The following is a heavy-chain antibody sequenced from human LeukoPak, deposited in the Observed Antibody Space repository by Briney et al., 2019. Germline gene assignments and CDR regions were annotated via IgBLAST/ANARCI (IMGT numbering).Heavy chain of an antibody. CDR3: ARGGEYHDISGYSDDAFDI. V-gene: IGHV1-2*02. D-gene: IGHD3-22*01. CDR1: GYTFTGYY. Sequence: ASVKLSCKSSGYTFTGYYMHWVRHAPGQGLEWMGWINPNSGGTNYAQKFQGRVTLTRDTSISTAYMELSRLRSDDTAVYYCARGGEYHDISGYSDDAFDIWGQGTMVTVSS. CDR2: INPNSGGT. J-gene: IGHJ3*02.